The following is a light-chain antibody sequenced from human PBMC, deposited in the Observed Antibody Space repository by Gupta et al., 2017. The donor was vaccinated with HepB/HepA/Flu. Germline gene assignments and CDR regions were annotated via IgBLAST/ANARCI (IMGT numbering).Light chain of an antibody. V-gene: IGKV3-20*01. CDR1: QSVSSSY. CDR3: QQYGSSPST. CDR2: GAS. Sequence: EILLTQSPGTLSLAPGERASLSGRASQSVSSSYLAWYQHTPGQAPRLLIYGASSRATGIPDRFSGSGSGTEFTLTISRLEPEDFAVYYCQQYGSSPSTFGQGTKVEIK. J-gene: IGKJ2*01.